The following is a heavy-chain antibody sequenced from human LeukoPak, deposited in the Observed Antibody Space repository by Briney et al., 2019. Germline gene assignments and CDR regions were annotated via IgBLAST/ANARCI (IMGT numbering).Heavy chain of an antibody. CDR3: VSLPTHYDILTGRFDY. Sequence: GGSERLPCAASGFTFNIYAMSWVRQAPGKGLECVSAISGSGGSTYYADSVKALFTISRDNSKNTLYLQMNSLRAEDTAVYYCVSLPTHYDILTGRFDYWGRGTLVTVSS. V-gene: IGHV3-23*01. CDR2: ISGSGGST. CDR1: GFTFNIYA. D-gene: IGHD3-9*01. J-gene: IGHJ4*02.